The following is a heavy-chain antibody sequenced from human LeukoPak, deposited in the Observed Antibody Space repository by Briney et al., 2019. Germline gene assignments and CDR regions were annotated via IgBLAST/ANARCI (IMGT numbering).Heavy chain of an antibody. Sequence: EASVTVSFKASGYTFTYYYLHWVRQAPGQGLEWMGWINPNSGGTNYAQKFQGRVTMTRDTSISTAYMELSRLRSDDTAVYYCARASYYYDSSGYPGYYFDYWGKGTLFTVSS. D-gene: IGHD3-22*01. CDR3: ARASYYYDSSGYPGYYFDY. V-gene: IGHV1-2*02. CDR1: GYTFTYYY. J-gene: IGHJ4*02. CDR2: INPNSGGT.